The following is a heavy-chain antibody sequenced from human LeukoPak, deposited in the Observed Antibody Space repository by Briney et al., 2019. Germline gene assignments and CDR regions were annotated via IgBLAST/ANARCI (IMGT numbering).Heavy chain of an antibody. J-gene: IGHJ4*02. CDR3: TRGGSGNYNNRVSH. CDR2: IKSNADGGTS. CDR1: GFIFSDAW. Sequence: GGSLRLSCAASGFIFSDAWMNWVRLAPEKGPEWVGRIKSNADGGTSDYAGPVKGRFTISRDDSEYTLYLQMNSLKTEDTAGYYCTRGGSGNYNNRVSHWGPGTPVAVSS. D-gene: IGHD3-10*01. V-gene: IGHV3-15*01.